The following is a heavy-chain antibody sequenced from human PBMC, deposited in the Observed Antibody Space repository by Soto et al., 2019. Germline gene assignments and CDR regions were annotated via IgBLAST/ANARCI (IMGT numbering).Heavy chain of an antibody. CDR2: FDPEDGET. CDR1: GYTLTELS. J-gene: IGHJ4*02. Sequence: ASVKVSCKVSGYTLTELSMHWVRQAPGKGLEWMGGFDPEDGETIYAQKFQGRVTMTEDTSTDTAYMELSSLRSEDTAVYYFGTFDRLIAAAGTVLVYWGQGTLVTVSS. D-gene: IGHD6-13*01. V-gene: IGHV1-24*01. CDR3: GTFDRLIAAAGTVLVY.